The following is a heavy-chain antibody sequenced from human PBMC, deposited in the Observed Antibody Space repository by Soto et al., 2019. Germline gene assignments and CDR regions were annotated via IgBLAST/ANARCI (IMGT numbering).Heavy chain of an antibody. V-gene: IGHV6-1*01. J-gene: IGHJ4*02. D-gene: IGHD3-16*01. CDR1: GDSVSSNNAA. CDR3: ARDRGRYIDK. CDR2: TYYRSRWYD. Sequence: QVPLQQSGPGLVKPSQTLSLTCAISGDSVSSNNAAWNWIRQSPSRGLEWLGRTYYRSRWYDDYAVSVKSRITINSDTSENPFSLQLNSVTPDDTAVYYCARDRGRYIDKWGQGTLVTVSS.